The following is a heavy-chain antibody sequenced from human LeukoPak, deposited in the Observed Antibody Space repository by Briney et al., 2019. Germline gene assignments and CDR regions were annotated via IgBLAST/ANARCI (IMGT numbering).Heavy chain of an antibody. Sequence: SETLSLTCAVSGYSISSGYYWGWIRQPPGKGLEWIGSIYHSGNTYYNPSLKSRVTISVDTSKNQFFLKVTSVTAADAAVYYCARPKYGDAAYFALWGRGALVSVSS. V-gene: IGHV4-38-2*01. CDR2: IYHSGNT. CDR1: GYSISSGYY. D-gene: IGHD4-17*01. CDR3: ARPKYGDAAYFAL. J-gene: IGHJ2*01.